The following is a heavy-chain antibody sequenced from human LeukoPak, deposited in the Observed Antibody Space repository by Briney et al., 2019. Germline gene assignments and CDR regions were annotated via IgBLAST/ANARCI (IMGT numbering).Heavy chain of an antibody. J-gene: IGHJ3*01. CDR2: INDDGSS. CDR3: ARHITVSYDAFNL. D-gene: IGHD6-19*01. Sequence: SETLSLTCAVYGGSSTGYYWSWIRQPPGKGLEWIGEINDDGSSNYSPSLKNRVTISVDTSKNQFSLKLTSVTAADTAVYYCARHITVSYDAFNLWGRGTMVTVSS. CDR1: GGSSTGYY. V-gene: IGHV4-34*01.